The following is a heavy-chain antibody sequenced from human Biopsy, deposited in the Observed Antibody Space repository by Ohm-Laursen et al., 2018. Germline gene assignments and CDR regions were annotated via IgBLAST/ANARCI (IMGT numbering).Heavy chain of an antibody. CDR2: VYYTGST. D-gene: IGHD3-22*01. CDR3: ARDRGYYSDRTVPGYFDL. V-gene: IGHV4-59*01. Sequence: TLSLTWTVSGDSISSYYWRWIRQPPGKGLQWIGYVYYTGSTDYNPSLQSRVTISVDTSKNHFSLRLRSVTPADTAIYYCARDRGYYSDRTVPGYFDLWGRGTLVTVSS. CDR1: GDSISSYY. J-gene: IGHJ2*01.